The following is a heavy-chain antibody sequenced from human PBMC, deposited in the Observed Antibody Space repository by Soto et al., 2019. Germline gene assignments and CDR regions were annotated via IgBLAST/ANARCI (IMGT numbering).Heavy chain of an antibody. CDR3: TRYAYTSRDSYFGMDV. Sequence: EVQVVESGGALVEPGRSLRLSCTGSGFTFSDYAISWSRQAPGKGLEWVGVIRSKAYRETTDYAASVKGRFTILRDYSKIIAYLQMNSLESEDTGVYYCTRYAYTSRDSYFGMDVWGHGTTVTVSS. J-gene: IGHJ6*02. V-gene: IGHV3-49*03. CDR1: GFTFSDYA. CDR2: IRSKAYRETT. D-gene: IGHD3-16*01.